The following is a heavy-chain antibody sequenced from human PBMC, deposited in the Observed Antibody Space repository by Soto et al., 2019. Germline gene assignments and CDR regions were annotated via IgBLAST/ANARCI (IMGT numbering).Heavy chain of an antibody. D-gene: IGHD3-3*02. J-gene: IGHJ2*01. CDR3: VRDPCISIERGVYFNCYFDV. CDR1: GYTFTSYC. CDR2: ISAYNGNT. Sequence: PSVKDSCKASGYTFTSYCISWVRQAPVQGLEWMGWISAYNGNTNYAQKLQGRVTMTTDTSTSTAYMEPSRLRSDDTAVYYCVRDPCISIERGVYFNCYFDVSGRGTLVTVSS. V-gene: IGHV1-18*01.